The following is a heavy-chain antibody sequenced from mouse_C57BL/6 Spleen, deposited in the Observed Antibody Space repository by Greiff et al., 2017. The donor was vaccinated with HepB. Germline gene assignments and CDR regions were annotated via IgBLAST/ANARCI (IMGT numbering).Heavy chain of an antibody. CDR3: ARSNYYGAMDY. CDR2: IYPSDSET. J-gene: IGHJ4*01. CDR1: GYTFTSYW. V-gene: IGHV1-61*01. Sequence: QVQLQQPGAELVRPGSSVKLSCKASGYTFTSYWMDWVKQRPGQGLEWIGNIYPSDSETHYNQKFKDKATLTVDKSSSTAYMQLSSLTSKDSAVYYCARSNYYGAMDYWGQGTSVTVSS. D-gene: IGHD1-1*01.